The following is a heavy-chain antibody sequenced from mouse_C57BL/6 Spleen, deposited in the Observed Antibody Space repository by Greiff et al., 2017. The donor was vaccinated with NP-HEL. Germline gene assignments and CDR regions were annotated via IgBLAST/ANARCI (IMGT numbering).Heavy chain of an antibody. V-gene: IGHV1-82*01. CDR3: ARNYYGSSYAMDY. Sequence: QVQLQQSGPELVKPGASVKISCKASGYAFSSSWMNWVKQRPGKGLEWIGRIYPGDGDTNYNGKFKGKATLTADKSSSTAYMQLSSLTSEDSAVYFCARNYYGSSYAMDYWGQGTSVTASS. CDR1: GYAFSSSW. D-gene: IGHD1-1*01. J-gene: IGHJ4*01. CDR2: IYPGDGDT.